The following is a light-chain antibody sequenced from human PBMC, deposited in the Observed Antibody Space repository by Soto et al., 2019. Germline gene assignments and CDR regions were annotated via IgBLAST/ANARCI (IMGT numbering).Light chain of an antibody. CDR1: QSVDRS. V-gene: IGKV3-11*01. CDR2: HAT. J-gene: IGKJ5*01. Sequence: EIILTQSPATLSLSPGERATLSCRASQSVDRSLGWYQEKPGQAPRLLVYHATHRATGIPARFSGSGSGADFTLTISRLEPEDFAVYYCQQFDDSVTFGQGTRLEIK. CDR3: QQFDDSVT.